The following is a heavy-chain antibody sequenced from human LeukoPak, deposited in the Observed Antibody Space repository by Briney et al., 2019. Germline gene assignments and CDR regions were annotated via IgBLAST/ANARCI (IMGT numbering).Heavy chain of an antibody. J-gene: IGHJ4*02. CDR1: GFTVSSNY. CDR3: AKDPEGQWSYFDY. Sequence: GGSLRLSCAASGFTVSSNYMSWVRQAPGKGLEWVSVIYSGGSTYYADSVKGRFTISRDNSKNTLYLQMNSLRAEDTAVYYCAKDPEGQWSYFDYWGQGTLVTVSS. CDR2: IYSGGST. V-gene: IGHV3-53*01. D-gene: IGHD6-19*01.